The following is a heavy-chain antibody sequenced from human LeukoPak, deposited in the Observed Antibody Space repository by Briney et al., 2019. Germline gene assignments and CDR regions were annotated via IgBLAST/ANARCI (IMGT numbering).Heavy chain of an antibody. CDR1: GFTFSSYG. CDR2: ISDSGAYT. D-gene: IGHD3-10*01. Sequence: GGSLRLSCAASGFTFSSYGMSWVRQAPGKGLEWISTISDSGAYTYYADFVKGRFTVSRDNSKNMVFLEVNSLRAEDTATYFCAKGRILWFGEQSDFDYWGQGTLVTVSS. CDR3: AKGRILWFGEQSDFDY. J-gene: IGHJ4*02. V-gene: IGHV3-23*01.